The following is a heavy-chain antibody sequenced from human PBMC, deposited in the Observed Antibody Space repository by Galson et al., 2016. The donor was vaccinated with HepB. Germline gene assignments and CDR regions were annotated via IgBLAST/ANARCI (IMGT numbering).Heavy chain of an antibody. D-gene: IGHD2-15*01. V-gene: IGHV3-23*01. J-gene: IGHJ1*01. CDR2: ISGIGGYT. CDR1: GFTFSSYA. Sequence: SLRLSCAASGFTFSSYAMIWVRQAPGKGLEWVSIISGIGGYTSDADSVKGRFTISRDNSRNTLYLQMNNLRAEDTAVYYCAKANIIMVTLGVFLDTWGQGTLVTVSS. CDR3: AKANIIMVTLGVFLDT.